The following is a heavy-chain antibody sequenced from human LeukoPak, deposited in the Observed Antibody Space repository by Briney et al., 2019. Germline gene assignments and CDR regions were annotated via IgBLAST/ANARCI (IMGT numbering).Heavy chain of an antibody. CDR2: ISSSGGNT. V-gene: IGHV3-23*01. CDR3: ARKRPGYYGIDY. J-gene: IGHJ4*02. CDR1: GFTFNSYA. Sequence: GGSLRLSCAASGFTFNSYAMSWVRQAPGKGPEWVSGISSSGGNTYYADSVKGRFTISRDNSKNTLYLQMNSLRAEDTAVYYCARKRPGYYGIDYWGQGTLVTVSS. D-gene: IGHD2/OR15-2a*01.